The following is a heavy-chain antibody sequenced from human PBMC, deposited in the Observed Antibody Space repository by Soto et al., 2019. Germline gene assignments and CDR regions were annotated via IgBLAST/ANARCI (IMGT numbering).Heavy chain of an antibody. J-gene: IGHJ4*02. CDR2: ISYDGSNK. CDR1: GFIFSNYD. CDR3: AKDLSGDNRAY. Sequence: GGSLRLSCAASGFIFSNYDMHWVRQAPGKGLEWVAIISYDGSNKYYADSVKGRFTISRDNSKNTLYLQMDSLRAEDTAVYYCAKDLSGDNRAYWGQGTLVTVSS. V-gene: IGHV3-30*18. D-gene: IGHD2-21*02.